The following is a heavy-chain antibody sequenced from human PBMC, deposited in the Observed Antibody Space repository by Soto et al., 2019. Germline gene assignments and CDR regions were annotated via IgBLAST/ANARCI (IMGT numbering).Heavy chain of an antibody. CDR3: ARHVRGAVTMNWFDP. J-gene: IGHJ5*02. D-gene: IGHD4-17*01. CDR2: VEYGGST. V-gene: IGHV4-39*01. CDR1: GGSIISSNFY. Sequence: QLQESGPGLVKPSETLSLTCTVSGGSIISSNFYWGWIRQPPGKGLEWIGSVEYGGSTYDNPSLKSRVTLSADTSKNQFSLNLTSVTAADTAIYYCARHVRGAVTMNWFDPWGHRTLVTVSS.